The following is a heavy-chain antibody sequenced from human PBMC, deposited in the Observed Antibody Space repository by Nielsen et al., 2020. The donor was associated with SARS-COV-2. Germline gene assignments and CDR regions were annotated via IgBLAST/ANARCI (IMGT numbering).Heavy chain of an antibody. CDR3: AVAAGLQGYFDY. D-gene: IGHD3-16*01. CDR2: IYCSGST. V-gene: IGHV4-59*08. J-gene: IGHJ4*02. Sequence: SETLSLTCTVSGGSISSYYWSWIRQPPGKGLEWIGYIYCSGSTNYNPSLKSRVTISVDTSKNQFSLKLSSVTAADTAVYYCAVAAGLQGYFDYWGQGTLVTVSS. CDR1: GGSISSYY.